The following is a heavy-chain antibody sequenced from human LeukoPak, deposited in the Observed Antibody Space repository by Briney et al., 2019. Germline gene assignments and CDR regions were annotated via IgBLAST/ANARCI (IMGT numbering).Heavy chain of an antibody. J-gene: IGHJ6*03. CDR3: ARVWTSWHSYYYYYYMDV. D-gene: IGHD2-2*01. Sequence: SETLSLTCTVSGGSISSGSYYWSWIRQPAGKGLEWIGRIYIRGSTNYNPSRKSGVTISVDTPKNRFSLKLSSVTAADTAVYYCARVWTSWHSYYYYYYMDVWGKGTTVTISS. V-gene: IGHV4-61*02. CDR1: GGSISSGSYY. CDR2: IYIRGST.